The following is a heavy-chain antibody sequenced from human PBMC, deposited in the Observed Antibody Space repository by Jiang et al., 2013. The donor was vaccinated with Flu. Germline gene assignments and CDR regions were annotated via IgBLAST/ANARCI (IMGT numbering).Heavy chain of an antibody. CDR2: IYYSGST. CDR1: GGSISSYY. CDR3: ARQDSSGWYGVDY. V-gene: IGHV4-59*08. D-gene: IGHD6-19*01. J-gene: IGHJ4*02. Sequence: PGLVKPSETLSLTCTVSGGSISSYYWSWIRQPPGKGLEWIGYIYYSGSTHYNPSLKSRVTISVDTSNNQFSLKLNSVTAADTAVYYCARQDSSGWYGVDYWGQGTLVTVAS.